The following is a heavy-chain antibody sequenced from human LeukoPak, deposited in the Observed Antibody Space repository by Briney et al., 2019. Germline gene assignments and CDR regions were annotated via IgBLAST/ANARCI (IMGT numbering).Heavy chain of an antibody. J-gene: IGHJ4*02. CDR1: GFTFSDAW. Sequence: GGSLRLSCAASGFTFSDAWMSWVRQAPGKGLEWVGRIKSKAYGVTTDYAAPVRGRFTISRDDSINTLYLQMNSLKTEDTAVYYCTRHPPPFDYWGQGILVTVSS. V-gene: IGHV3-15*01. CDR3: TRHPPPFDY. CDR2: IKSKAYGVTT.